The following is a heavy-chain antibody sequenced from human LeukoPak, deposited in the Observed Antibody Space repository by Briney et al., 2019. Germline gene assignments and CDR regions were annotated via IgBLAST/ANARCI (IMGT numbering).Heavy chain of an antibody. CDR3: ASVRRDGYPFDY. V-gene: IGHV4-59*01. CDR1: GGSITTYF. Sequence: SETLSLTCTVSGGSITTYFWSWIRQPPGKGLEWIGYIYYIGSTNYNPSLKSRVTISVDTSTNQFSLKLSSVTAADTAVYYCASVRRDGYPFDYWGQGTLVTVSS. D-gene: IGHD5-24*01. CDR2: IYYIGST. J-gene: IGHJ4*02.